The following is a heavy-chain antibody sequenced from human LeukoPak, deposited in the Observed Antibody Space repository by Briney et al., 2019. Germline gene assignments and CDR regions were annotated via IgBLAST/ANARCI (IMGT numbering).Heavy chain of an antibody. CDR2: IKQDGSEK. CDR3: ARPDCSSTSCYTEYFQH. CDR1: GFTFSSYW. V-gene: IGHV3-7*01. Sequence: PGGSLRLSCAASGFTFSSYWMSWVRQAPGKGLEWVANIKQDGSEKYYVDSVKGRFTISRDNAKNSLYLQMNSLRAEDTAVYYCARPDCSSTSCYTEYFQHWGQGTLVTASS. D-gene: IGHD2-2*02. J-gene: IGHJ1*01.